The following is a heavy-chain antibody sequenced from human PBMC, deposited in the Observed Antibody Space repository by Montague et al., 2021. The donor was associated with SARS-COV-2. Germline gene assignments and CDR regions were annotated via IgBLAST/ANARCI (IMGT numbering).Heavy chain of an antibody. D-gene: IGHD3-9*01. CDR2: INRCGAP. J-gene: IGHJ3*02. Sequence: SETLSLTCAVSRGSFSNYYWTWIRQSPGKGLEWIVEINRCGAPXXTPSXXXRVTISLDTSKKQISLKLNSVTVADTAVFFCARGRPVQGSFRHFDSISSGALDIWAQGSLVIVSS. CDR3: ARGRPVQGSFRHFDSISSGALDI. V-gene: IGHV4-34*01. CDR1: RGSFSNYY.